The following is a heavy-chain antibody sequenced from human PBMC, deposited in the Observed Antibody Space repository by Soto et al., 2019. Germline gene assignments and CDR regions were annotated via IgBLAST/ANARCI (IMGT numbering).Heavy chain of an antibody. Sequence: PGESLKISCKGSGYTFTDYLIGCVRQLPWKGLEWMVIIYPGDSDTRYSPSFQGHVTITVDKSTNTAYLQWNTLRASDTAMYYCARNISNFRYYYYAMEVWGQGTTVTVSS. J-gene: IGHJ6*02. D-gene: IGHD4-4*01. V-gene: IGHV5-51*01. CDR2: IYPGDSDT. CDR1: GYTFTDYL. CDR3: ARNISNFRYYYYAMEV.